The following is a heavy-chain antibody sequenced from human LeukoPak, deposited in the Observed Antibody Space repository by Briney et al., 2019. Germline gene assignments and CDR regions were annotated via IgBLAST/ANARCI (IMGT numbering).Heavy chain of an antibody. V-gene: IGHV4-31*03. CDR1: GGSISSGGDY. D-gene: IGHD4-11*01. Sequence: SETLSLTCTVSGGSISSGGDYWSWIRQHPGKGLEWLGYSYYTGGTYYNPSLKSRITISVDTSKNQFSLKLSSVTAPDTAMYYCARDRNNNWLDPWGQGTLVTVSS. CDR2: SYYTGGT. CDR3: ARDRNNNWLDP. J-gene: IGHJ5*02.